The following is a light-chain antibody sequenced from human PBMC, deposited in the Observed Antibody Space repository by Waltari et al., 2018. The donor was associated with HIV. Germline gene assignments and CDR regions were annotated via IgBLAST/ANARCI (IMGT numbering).Light chain of an antibody. CDR3: QQSSDLPST. CDR1: QNIYHY. CDR2: AAS. Sequence: DIQMTQSPSSLSASIGDRVTIPCRASQNIYHYLNWYQHEPGKPPKLLIYAASTLQSGVPSRFSASGSGTDFTLTIDNLQPEDFATYYCQQSSDLPSTFGPGTKVDLK. V-gene: IGKV1-39*01. J-gene: IGKJ3*01.